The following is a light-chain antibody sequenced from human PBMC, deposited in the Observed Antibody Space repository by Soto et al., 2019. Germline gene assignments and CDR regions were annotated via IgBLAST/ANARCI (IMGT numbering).Light chain of an antibody. CDR1: QSVSSN. J-gene: IGKJ4*01. V-gene: IGKV3-15*01. Sequence: EIVMTQSPATLSVSPGERATLSCRASQSVSSNLAWYQQKPGQAPRLLIYGASTRATGIPARFSGSGSGTEFTLTISSLQSEDFAVYYCQQYNNWRLTFGGVTMVEIK. CDR2: GAS. CDR3: QQYNNWRLT.